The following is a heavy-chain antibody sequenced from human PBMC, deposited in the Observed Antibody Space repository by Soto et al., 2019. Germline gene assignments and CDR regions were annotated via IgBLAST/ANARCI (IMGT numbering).Heavy chain of an antibody. Sequence: PGGSLRLSCAASGFTFSSYAMSWVRQAPGKGLEWVSAISGSGGSTYYADSVKGRFTISRDNSKNTLYLQMNSLRAEDTAVYYCAKGNDFWSGYHYFDYWGQGTLVTVSS. J-gene: IGHJ4*02. CDR2: ISGSGGST. V-gene: IGHV3-23*01. CDR3: AKGNDFWSGYHYFDY. CDR1: GFTFSSYA. D-gene: IGHD3-3*01.